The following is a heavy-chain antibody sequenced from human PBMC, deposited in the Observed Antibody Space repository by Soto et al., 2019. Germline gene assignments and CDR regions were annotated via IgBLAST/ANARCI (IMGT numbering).Heavy chain of an antibody. J-gene: IGHJ4*02. V-gene: IGHV4-30-4*01. CDR2: IYHNGST. CDR1: GGSIKDGDNY. Sequence: SETLSLTCTVSGGSIKDGDNYWSWIRQSPGKGLEWIGDIYHNGSTHYNPSLQSRLTMSIDTSKSQFSLRLSSVTAADTAVYFCARGRRVVLHYFFDYWGQGALVTVSS. D-gene: IGHD2-15*01. CDR3: ARGRRVVLHYFFDY.